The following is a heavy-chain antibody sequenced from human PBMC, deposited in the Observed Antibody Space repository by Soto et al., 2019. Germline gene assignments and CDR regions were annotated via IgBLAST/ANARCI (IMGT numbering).Heavy chain of an antibody. CDR3: ARDRKGAAYFDY. J-gene: IGHJ4*02. CDR1: GGSISSGGYY. CDR2: IYYSGST. Sequence: QVQLQESGPGLVKPSQTLSLTCTVSGGSISSGGYYWSWIRQHPGKGLEWIGYIYYSGSTYYNPYLKSRVTISVDTSKNQFSLKLSSVTAADTAVYYCARDRKGAAYFDYWGQGTLVTVSS. D-gene: IGHD6-13*01. V-gene: IGHV4-31*03.